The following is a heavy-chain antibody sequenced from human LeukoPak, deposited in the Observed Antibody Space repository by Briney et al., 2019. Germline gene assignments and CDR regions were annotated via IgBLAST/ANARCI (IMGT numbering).Heavy chain of an antibody. CDR2: ISGSGGTT. J-gene: IGHJ6*02. D-gene: IGHD1-14*01. V-gene: IGHV3-23*01. CDR3: AKVSGGGLYYDGMDV. CDR1: GFTFNNYA. Sequence: GGSLRLSCAASGFTFNNYAMNWVRQAPGKGLEWVSVISGSGGTTYYADSVKGRFTISRDSSKNTLYLQMNSLRAEDTAVYYCAKVSGGGLYYDGMDVWGQRTTVTVSS.